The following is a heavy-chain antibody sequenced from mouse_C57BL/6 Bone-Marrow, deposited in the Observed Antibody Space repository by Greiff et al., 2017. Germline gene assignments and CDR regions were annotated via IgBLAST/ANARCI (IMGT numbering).Heavy chain of an antibody. V-gene: IGHV1-85*01. Sequence: QVQLKESGPELVKPGASVKLSCKASGYTFTSYDINWVKQRPGQGLEWIGWIYPRDGSTMYNEKFKGKATLTVDTSSSTAYMELHSLTSEDSAGYFGARLELDGSSGDWYFDVWGTGTTVTVSS. CDR2: IYPRDGST. J-gene: IGHJ1*03. D-gene: IGHD1-1*01. CDR1: GYTFTSYD. CDR3: ARLELDGSSGDWYFDV.